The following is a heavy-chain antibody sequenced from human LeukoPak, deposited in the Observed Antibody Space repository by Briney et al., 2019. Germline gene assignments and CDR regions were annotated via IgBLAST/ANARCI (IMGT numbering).Heavy chain of an antibody. CDR1: GITFSGYW. CDR2: INEDGGET. CDR3: AGGFGFLIES. V-gene: IGHV3-7*04. Sequence: GGSLRLSCASPGITFSGYWMSWVRQAPGKGLEWVANINEDGGETHYVDSVKGRFTISRDNAKNSLYLQMNNLRAEDTAVYFCAGGFGFLIESWGQGTLVTVSS. D-gene: IGHD2-21*01. J-gene: IGHJ4*02.